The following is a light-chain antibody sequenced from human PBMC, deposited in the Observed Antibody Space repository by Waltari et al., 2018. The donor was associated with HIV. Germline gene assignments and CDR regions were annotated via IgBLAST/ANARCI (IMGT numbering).Light chain of an antibody. V-gene: IGKV1-12*01. Sequence: DIQLTQSPSSVAASVGDTVTITCRASRHSNIWLAWFQQKPGKGPRLLIYGASTLKSGVPARFSGSASGTNFTLTISSLQPEDVATYYCQKYNSAPLSTFGQGTKLEIK. J-gene: IGKJ2*01. CDR2: GAS. CDR1: RHSNIW. CDR3: QKYNSAPLST.